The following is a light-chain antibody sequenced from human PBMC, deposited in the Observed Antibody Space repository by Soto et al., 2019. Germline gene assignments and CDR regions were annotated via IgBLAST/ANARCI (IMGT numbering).Light chain of an antibody. CDR2: GAS. CDR3: QQYGSSPPYT. Sequence: EIVLTQSPGTLSLSPGERATLSCRASQSVSSNYLAWYQQRPGQAPRLLIYGASSRDTGIPDRFSGSGSGTDFTLTISRLESEDFAVYYCQQYGSSPPYTFGQGTQLEIK. V-gene: IGKV3-20*01. CDR1: QSVSSNY. J-gene: IGKJ2*01.